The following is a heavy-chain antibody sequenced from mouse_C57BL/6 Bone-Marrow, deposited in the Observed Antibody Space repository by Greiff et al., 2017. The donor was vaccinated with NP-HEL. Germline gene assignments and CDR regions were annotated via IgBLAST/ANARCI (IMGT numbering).Heavy chain of an antibody. CDR1: GYSITSGYY. V-gene: IGHV3-6*01. Sequence: EVHLVESGPGLVKPSQSLSLTCSVTGYSITSGYYWNWIRQFPGNKLEWMGYISYDGSNNYNPSLKNRISITRDTSKNQFFLKLNSVTTEDTATYYCARDLYDYDEVFDYWGQGTTLTVSS. D-gene: IGHD2-4*01. CDR3: ARDLYDYDEVFDY. J-gene: IGHJ2*01. CDR2: ISYDGSN.